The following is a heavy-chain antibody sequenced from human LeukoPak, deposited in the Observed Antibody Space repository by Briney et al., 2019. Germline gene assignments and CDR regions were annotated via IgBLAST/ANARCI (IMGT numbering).Heavy chain of an antibody. D-gene: IGHD1-14*01. CDR3: VRDAEGAGISVNSWFDP. Sequence: ASVKVSCKASGFTFTRYDINWVRQASGQGLEWMGWMNPNNGNTGYAQKFQGRVTMTRDTYTSTAYMELRGLRPEDTAVYYCVRDAEGAGISVNSWFDPWGQGTLVTVSS. J-gene: IGHJ5*02. CDR2: MNPNNGNT. V-gene: IGHV1-8*01. CDR1: GFTFTRYD.